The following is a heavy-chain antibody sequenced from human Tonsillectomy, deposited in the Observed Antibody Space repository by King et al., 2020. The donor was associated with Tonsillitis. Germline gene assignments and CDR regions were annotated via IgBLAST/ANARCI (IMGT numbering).Heavy chain of an antibody. CDR2: INPNSGGT. CDR1: GYTFTGYY. D-gene: IGHD3-22*01. V-gene: IGHV1-2*02. CDR3: ARFGLVVVVPTAAFDI. J-gene: IGHJ3*02. Sequence: VQLVESGAEVKKPGASVKVSCKASGYTFTGYYMHWVRQAPGQGLEWMGWINPNSGGTNYAQKFQGRVTMTRDTSISTAYMELSRLGSDDTAVYYCARFGLVVVVPTAAFDIWGQGTMVTISS.